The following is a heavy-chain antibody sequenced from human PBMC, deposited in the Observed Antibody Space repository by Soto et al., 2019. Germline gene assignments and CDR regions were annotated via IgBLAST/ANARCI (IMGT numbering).Heavy chain of an antibody. CDR2: ISSNSHTI. Sequence: EVQLVESGGDLVQPGGSLRLSCIASGFTFITSSMNWVRQAPGKGLEWVSYISSNSHTIYYADSVKGRFTVSRDNGKNSLFLQMNSLTDEDTGVYYCARGGRMDWGRGTLVTVSS. D-gene: IGHD6-25*01. CDR1: GFTFITSS. CDR3: ARGGRMD. J-gene: IGHJ4*02. V-gene: IGHV3-48*02.